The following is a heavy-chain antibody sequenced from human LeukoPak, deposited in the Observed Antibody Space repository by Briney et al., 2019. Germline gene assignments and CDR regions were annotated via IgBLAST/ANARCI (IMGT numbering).Heavy chain of an antibody. CDR2: IRYDGSNK. J-gene: IGHJ3*02. CDR3: ARSRVQLWFAAFDI. D-gene: IGHD5-18*01. V-gene: IGHV3-30*02. CDR1: GFTFSSYG. Sequence: PGGSLRLSCAASGFTFSSYGMHWVRQAPGKGLEWVAFIRYDGSNKYYADSVKGRFTISRDNAKNSLYLQMNSLRAEDTAVYYCARSRVQLWFAAFDIWGQGTMVTVSS.